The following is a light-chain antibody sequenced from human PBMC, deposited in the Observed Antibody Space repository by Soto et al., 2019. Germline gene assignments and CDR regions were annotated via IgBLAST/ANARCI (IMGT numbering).Light chain of an antibody. V-gene: IGLV4-69*01. Sequence: QSVLTQSPSASASLGASVKLTCTLSSGHNNYAIAWHQQQPEKGPRYLMKLNSDGSHSKGDGIPGRFSGSSSGAERYLIISRLQSEDEADYYCQTWGTGYWVFGGGTKLTVL. CDR2: LNSDGSH. CDR1: SGHNNYA. J-gene: IGLJ3*02. CDR3: QTWGTGYWV.